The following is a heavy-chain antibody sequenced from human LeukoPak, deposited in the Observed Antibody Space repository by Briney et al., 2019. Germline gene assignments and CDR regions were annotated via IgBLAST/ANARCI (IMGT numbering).Heavy chain of an antibody. D-gene: IGHD3-22*01. CDR2: INHGEST. CDR3: ARGRTYYYDTSGYYPSIYYGMDV. V-gene: IGHV4-34*01. CDR1: GGSFSGYY. J-gene: IGHJ6*02. Sequence: SETLSLTCAVSGGSFSGYYWYWIRQPPGKGLEWIGEINHGESTNYNPSLKSRATLSVDTSKNQFTLKLTSVTAADTAVYYCARGRTYYYDTSGYYPSIYYGMDVWGQGTTVIVSS.